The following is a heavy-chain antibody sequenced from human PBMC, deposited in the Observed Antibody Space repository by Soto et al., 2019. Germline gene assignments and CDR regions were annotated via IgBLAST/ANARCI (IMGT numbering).Heavy chain of an antibody. CDR1: GGSFSGYY. CDR2: INHSGST. V-gene: IGHV4-34*01. Sequence: SETLSLTCAVYGGSFSGYYWSWIRQPPGKGLEWIGEINHSGSTNYNPSLKSRVTISVDTSKNQFSLKLSSVTAADTAVYYCARVKDSSWYFDYWGQGTLVTVSS. CDR3: ARVKDSSWYFDY. J-gene: IGHJ4*02. D-gene: IGHD6-13*01.